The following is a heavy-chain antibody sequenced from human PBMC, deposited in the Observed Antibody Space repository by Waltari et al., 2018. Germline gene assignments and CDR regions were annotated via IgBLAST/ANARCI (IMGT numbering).Heavy chain of an antibody. CDR3: ARIDGSGWYGS. CDR1: GFTFSSFS. D-gene: IGHD6-19*01. J-gene: IGHJ4*02. V-gene: IGHV3-64*01. CDR2: FSRDGVTT. Sequence: EVQMVESGGGLVQPGGSLRLSCAASGFTFSSFSMHWVRQAPGKGLEYVSAFSRDGVTTYYANSVKGRFTSSRDNSKNTLYLQMGSLRAEDMAVYYCARIDGSGWYGSWGQGTLVTVSS.